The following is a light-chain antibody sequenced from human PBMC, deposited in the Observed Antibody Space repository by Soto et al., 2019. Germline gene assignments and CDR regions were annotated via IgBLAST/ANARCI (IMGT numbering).Light chain of an antibody. J-gene: IGKJ2*01. CDR3: QHYGASQYT. CDR2: GAS. V-gene: IGKV3-20*01. CDR1: QSVTSSN. Sequence: IVLTQSPGTLSLSPGETAILSCRASQSVTSSNLAWYQQRPGQAPRLLIYGASYRATGIAERFSGSGSGADFRLTISRLEPEDFAVYYCQHYGASQYTFGQGTELELK.